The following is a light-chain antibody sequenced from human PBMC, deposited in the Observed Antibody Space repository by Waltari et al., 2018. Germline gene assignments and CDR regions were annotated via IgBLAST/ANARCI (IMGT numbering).Light chain of an antibody. CDR1: QDISNF. CDR2: GAS. V-gene: IGKV1-27*01. J-gene: IGKJ4*01. Sequence: DMQMTQSPSSLSVSVGDRVTITCRARQDISNFLAWYQQKPGKVPKFLIYGASSLQSGVPSRFSGSGSGTDFTLTINSLHPEDVGVYYCQKYDSATLTFGGGTRVDIK. CDR3: QKYDSATLT.